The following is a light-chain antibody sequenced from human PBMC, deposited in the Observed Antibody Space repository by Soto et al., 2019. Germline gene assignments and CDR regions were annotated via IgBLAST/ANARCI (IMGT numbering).Light chain of an antibody. V-gene: IGLV1-51*02. CDR2: END. Sequence: QSVLTQPPSVSAAPGQKVTMSCSGSSSNIGKYYVSWHQQLPGTAPKLLIYENDKRPSGIADRFSGSKSGTSATLGITGLQTGDEADYYCGTWDSSLTTFVFGTGTKLTVL. CDR3: GTWDSSLTTFV. J-gene: IGLJ1*01. CDR1: SSNIGKYY.